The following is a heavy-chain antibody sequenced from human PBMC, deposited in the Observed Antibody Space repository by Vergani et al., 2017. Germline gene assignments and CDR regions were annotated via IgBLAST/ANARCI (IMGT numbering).Heavy chain of an antibody. CDR1: GGSISSYY. Sequence: QVQLQESGPGLVKPSETLSLTCTVSGGSISSYYWSWIRQPPGKGLEWIGYIYYSGSTNYNPSLKSRVTISVDTSKNQFSLKLSSVTAADTAVYYCATSLGKYCSSTSCPLDYWGQGTLVTVSS. V-gene: IGHV4-59*01. D-gene: IGHD2-2*01. CDR2: IYYSGST. J-gene: IGHJ4*02. CDR3: ATSLGKYCSSTSCPLDY.